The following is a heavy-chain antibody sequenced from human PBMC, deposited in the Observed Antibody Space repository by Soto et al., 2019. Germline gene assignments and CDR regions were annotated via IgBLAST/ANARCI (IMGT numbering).Heavy chain of an antibody. CDR2: ISGNSGKT. J-gene: IGHJ4*01. CDR1: GFTFSSYA. Sequence: GSLRLSCTASGFTFSSYAMSWVRQAPGKELEWVSTISGNSGKTNYAESVKGRFSISRDNSKNTVHPQLDSLRAEDTAVYFCAKLGFVLMELYYFHQWGHGTLVTVSS. V-gene: IGHV3-23*01. CDR3: AKLGFVLMELYYFHQ. D-gene: IGHD2-8*01.